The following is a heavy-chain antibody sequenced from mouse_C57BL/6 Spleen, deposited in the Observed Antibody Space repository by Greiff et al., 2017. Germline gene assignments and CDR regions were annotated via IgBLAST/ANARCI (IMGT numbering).Heavy chain of an antibody. V-gene: IGHV1-64*01. CDR1: GYTFTSYW. J-gene: IGHJ2*01. CDR3: ARYYGSSLFFDY. D-gene: IGHD1-1*01. CDR2: IHPNSGST. Sequence: QVQLQQPGAELVKPGASVKLSCKASGYTFTSYWMHWVKQRPGQGLEWIGMIHPNSGSTNYNEKFKSKATLTVDKSSSTAYMQLSSLTSEDSAVXYCARYYGSSLFFDYWGQGTTLTVSS.